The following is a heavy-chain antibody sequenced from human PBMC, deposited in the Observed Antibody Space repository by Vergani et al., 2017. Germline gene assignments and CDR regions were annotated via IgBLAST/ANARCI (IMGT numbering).Heavy chain of an antibody. D-gene: IGHD3-22*01. Sequence: EVQLVQSGAEVKKPGESLKISCQLSGYSFTNYWIGWVRQMPGKGLEWMGIIHPADSDTRYSPSFQGQVTISVDKSISTVYLQRSSLRASDSAMYYCARLYGRDSSGSKYFDYWGQGTLVTVSS. V-gene: IGHV5-51*01. J-gene: IGHJ4*02. CDR3: ARLYGRDSSGSKYFDY. CDR2: IHPADSDT. CDR1: GYSFTNYW.